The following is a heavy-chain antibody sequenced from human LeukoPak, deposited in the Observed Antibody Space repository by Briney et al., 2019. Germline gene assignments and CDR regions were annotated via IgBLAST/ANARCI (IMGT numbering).Heavy chain of an antibody. V-gene: IGHV4-38-2*02. Sequence: SETLSLTCTVSGDSISSGYYWGWIRQPPGKGLEWIGSIYHSGSTFYNPSLKSRVTISVDTSKNQFSLKLSSVTAADTAMFYCARGLGPGNWFDPWGQGTLVTVSS. CDR3: ARGLGPGNWFDP. CDR2: IYHSGST. CDR1: GDSISSGYY. D-gene: IGHD3-10*01. J-gene: IGHJ5*02.